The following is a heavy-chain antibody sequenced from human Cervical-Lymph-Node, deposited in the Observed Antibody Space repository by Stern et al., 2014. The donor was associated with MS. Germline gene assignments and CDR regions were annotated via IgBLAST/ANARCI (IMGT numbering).Heavy chain of an antibody. J-gene: IGHJ4*02. Sequence: QDQLVESGSEVLTPGAPVRVSCRASGYTFSTYPINWVRQAPGQGLEWLGWMDTNTGSPTYAQAFTGQYVFSLDTPVSTAFLHISRLKAEDTAVYYCAILQGTGGDSWGQGTLVTVSS. V-gene: IGHV7-4-1*02. CDR2: MDTNTGSP. CDR3: AILQGTGGDS. D-gene: IGHD2-8*02. CDR1: GYTFSTYP.